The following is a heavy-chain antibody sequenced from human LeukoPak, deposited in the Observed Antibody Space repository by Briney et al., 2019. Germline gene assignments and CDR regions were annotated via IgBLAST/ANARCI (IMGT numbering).Heavy chain of an antibody. CDR1: GFTFSSYS. CDR3: ASALQRLFDY. J-gene: IGHJ4*02. D-gene: IGHD4-11*01. V-gene: IGHV3-21*01. Sequence: GGSLRLSCAASGFTFSSYSMNWVRQVPGKGLEWVSSISSSSSYIYYADSVKGRFTISRDNAKNSLYLQMNSLRAEDTAVYYCASALQRLFDYWGQGTLVTVSS. CDR2: ISSSSSYI.